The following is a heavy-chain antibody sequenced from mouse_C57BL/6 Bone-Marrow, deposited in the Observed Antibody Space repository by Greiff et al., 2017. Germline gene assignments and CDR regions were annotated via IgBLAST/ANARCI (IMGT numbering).Heavy chain of an antibody. J-gene: IGHJ4*01. CDR1: GYTFTNYW. D-gene: IGHD2-4*01. CDR2: MHPNGGST. Sequence: QVKLQQPGAELVKPGASVKFSCKASGYTFTNYWMHWVKQRPGKGLEWIGMMHPNGGSTDYNEKLKSEATLSVDKSSRTAYMELSSLTSEDSAVYYCARSYDYDDYTMYYCGQGTSVTVSS. CDR3: ARSYDYDDYTMYY. V-gene: IGHV1-64*01.